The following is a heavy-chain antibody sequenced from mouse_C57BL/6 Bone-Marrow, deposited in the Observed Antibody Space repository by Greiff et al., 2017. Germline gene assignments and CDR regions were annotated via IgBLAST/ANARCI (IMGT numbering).Heavy chain of an antibody. CDR2: ISSGGSYT. CDR1: GFTFSSYG. Sequence: EVQVVESGGDLVKPGGSLKLSCAASGFTFSSYGMSWVRQTPDKRLEWVATISSGGSYTYYPDSVKGRFTISRDNAKNTLYLQMSSLKSEDTAMYYCARRGFYWFAYWGQGTLVTVSA. J-gene: IGHJ3*01. CDR3: ARRGFYWFAY. V-gene: IGHV5-6*01.